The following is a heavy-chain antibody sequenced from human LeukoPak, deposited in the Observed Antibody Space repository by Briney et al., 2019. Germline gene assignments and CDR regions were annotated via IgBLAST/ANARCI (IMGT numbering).Heavy chain of an antibody. V-gene: IGHV1-24*01. CDR2: FDPEDGET. J-gene: IGHJ4*02. Sequence: VSVKVSCKVSGYTLTELSMHRVRQAPGKGLEWMGGFDPEDGETIYAQKFQGRVTMTEDTSTDTAYMELSSLRSEDTAVYYCATDTAWVGAADYWGQGTLVTVSS. D-gene: IGHD2-15*01. CDR3: ATDTAWVGAADY. CDR1: GYTLTELS.